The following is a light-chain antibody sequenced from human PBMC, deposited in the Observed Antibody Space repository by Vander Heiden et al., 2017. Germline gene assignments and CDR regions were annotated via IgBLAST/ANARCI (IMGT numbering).Light chain of an antibody. Sequence: DIQMTQSPFTLSASVGDRVTITCRASQSISSWLAWYHQEPGKAPKLLIYKASTLESGVPSRFSGSGSGTEFTLTISSLQPDDFATYYCQQYSPYPATFGQGTKVQIK. CDR2: KAS. V-gene: IGKV1-5*03. J-gene: IGKJ1*01. CDR1: QSISSW. CDR3: QQYSPYPAT.